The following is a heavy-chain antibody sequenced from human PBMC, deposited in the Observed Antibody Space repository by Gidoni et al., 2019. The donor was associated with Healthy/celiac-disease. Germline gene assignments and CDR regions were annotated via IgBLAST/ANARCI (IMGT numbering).Heavy chain of an antibody. D-gene: IGHD5-12*01. CDR1: GFTFSTYG. Sequence: QVQLVESGGGVVQPGRSLRLSCSASGFTFSTYGMHWVRPAPGKGLEWVAVISYDGRNKYYADSVKGRFTISRDNSKNTLYLQMNSLRAEDTAVYYCAKDKVATIIDGPFDYWGQGTLVTVSS. CDR2: ISYDGRNK. V-gene: IGHV3-30*18. J-gene: IGHJ4*02. CDR3: AKDKVATIIDGPFDY.